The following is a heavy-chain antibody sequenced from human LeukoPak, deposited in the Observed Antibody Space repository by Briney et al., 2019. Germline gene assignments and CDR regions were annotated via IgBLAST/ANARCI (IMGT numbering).Heavy chain of an antibody. CDR1: GYTFTNYD. V-gene: IGHV1-8*01. D-gene: IGHD1-26*01. Sequence: ASVTVSCKSSGYTFTNYDINWVRQATGQGLEWMGWINLNSGDTGYAQNFQRRLTMTRDTSINTAYMELSTLRSEDTAFYYCARVTGSIDFWGQGTLVTVSS. CDR3: ARVTGSIDF. CDR2: INLNSGDT. J-gene: IGHJ4*02.